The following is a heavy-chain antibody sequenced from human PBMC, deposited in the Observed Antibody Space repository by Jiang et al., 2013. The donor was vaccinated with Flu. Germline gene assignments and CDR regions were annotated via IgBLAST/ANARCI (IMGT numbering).Heavy chain of an antibody. Sequence: CAASGFTFSSYAMSWVRQAPGRGWSGSQAISGSGGSTYYADSVKGRLTISRDNSKNTLYLQMNSLRAEDTAVYYCAKERLPLTTLDNWFDPWGQGTLVTVSS. CDR1: GFTFSSYA. CDR3: AKERLPLTTLDNWFDP. V-gene: IGHV3-23*01. CDR2: ISGSGGST. J-gene: IGHJ5*02. D-gene: IGHD4-23*01.